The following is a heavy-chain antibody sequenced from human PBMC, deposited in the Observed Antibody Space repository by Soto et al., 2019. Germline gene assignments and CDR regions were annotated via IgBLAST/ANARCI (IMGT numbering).Heavy chain of an antibody. V-gene: IGHV4-61*01. Sequence: SETLSLTCTVSGGSVSSGSYYWSWIRQPPGKGLEWIGYIYYSGSTNYNPSLKSRVTISVDTSKNQFSLKVSSVTAADTAVYYCARFPNYYDSSGYYYDRLNWFDPWGQGTLVTVSS. CDR1: GGSVSSGSYY. CDR3: ARFPNYYDSSGYYYDRLNWFDP. J-gene: IGHJ5*02. CDR2: IYYSGST. D-gene: IGHD3-22*01.